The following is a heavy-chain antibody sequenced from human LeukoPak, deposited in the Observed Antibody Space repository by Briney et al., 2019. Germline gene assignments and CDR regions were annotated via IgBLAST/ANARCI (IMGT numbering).Heavy chain of an antibody. CDR2: IYTNGSI. J-gene: IGHJ6*03. Sequence: SQTLSLTCTVSGGSISSGSYYWSWIRQPAGKGLEWIGRIYTNGSINYNPSLKSRVTISVDTSKNQFSLKLGSVTAADTAVYYCARVNPPRYSYAYYMDVWGKGTTVTVSS. V-gene: IGHV4-61*02. D-gene: IGHD5-18*01. CDR3: ARVNPPRYSYAYYMDV. CDR1: GGSISSGSYY.